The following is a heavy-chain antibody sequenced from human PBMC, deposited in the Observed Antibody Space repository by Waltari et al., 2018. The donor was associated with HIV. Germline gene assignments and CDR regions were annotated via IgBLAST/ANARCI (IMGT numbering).Heavy chain of an antibody. CDR2: INPSSGGT. CDR1: GYTFSDNY. V-gene: IGHV1-2*02. J-gene: IGHJ4*02. CDR3: ARVPQGRLGELSTYYFDY. D-gene: IGHD3-16*01. Sequence: QVQLVQSGAVVKKPGASVKVSCKTSGYTFSDNYIHWMRQAPGQGPEWMGWINPSSGGTNDAQRFQDRVTWTRDTHISTVFMDLSRLASDDTAVYYCARVPQGRLGELSTYYFDYWGQGSLVIVSS.